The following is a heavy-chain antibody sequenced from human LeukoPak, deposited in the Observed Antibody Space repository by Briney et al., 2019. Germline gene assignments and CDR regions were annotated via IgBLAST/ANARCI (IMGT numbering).Heavy chain of an antibody. V-gene: IGHV5-51*01. Sequence: GESLKISCGGSGYRFISYWIVWVRQMPGKGLEWMGIIYPGDSNTIYSPSFRGQVIISADKSVSTAYLRWSSLRASDTAIYYCARVGGPIAPRPFYYYGVGVWGKGPESPSPQ. CDR3: ARVGGPIAPRPFYYYGVGV. D-gene: IGHD6-6*01. CDR1: GYRFISYW. CDR2: IYPGDSNT. J-gene: IGHJ6*01.